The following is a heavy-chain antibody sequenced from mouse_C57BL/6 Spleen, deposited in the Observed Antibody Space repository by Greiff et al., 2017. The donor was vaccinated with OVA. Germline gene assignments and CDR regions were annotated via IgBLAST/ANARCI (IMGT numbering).Heavy chain of an antibody. D-gene: IGHD3-2*02. J-gene: IGHJ4*01. Sequence: QVQLKQPGAELVKPGASVKLSCKASGYTFTSYWMHWVKQRPGQGLEWIGMIHPNSGSTNYNEKFKSKATLTVDKSSSTAYMQLSSLTSEDSAVYYCARWDSSGSYAMDYWGQGTSVTVSS. CDR2: IHPNSGST. V-gene: IGHV1-64*01. CDR1: GYTFTSYW. CDR3: ARWDSSGSYAMDY.